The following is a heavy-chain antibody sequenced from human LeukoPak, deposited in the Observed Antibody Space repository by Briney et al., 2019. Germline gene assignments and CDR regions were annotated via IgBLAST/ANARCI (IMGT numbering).Heavy chain of an antibody. J-gene: IGHJ4*02. CDR1: GGSISSSNW. V-gene: IGHV4-4*02. Sequence: SGTLSLTCAVSGGSISSSNWWSWVRQPPGKGLEWIGEIYHSGSSNYNPSLKSRVTISVDKSRNQFSLKLSSVTAADTAVYYCAREGTGYNTAWYEGMRRPFDYWGQGTLVTVSS. D-gene: IGHD6-19*01. CDR2: IYHSGSS. CDR3: AREGTGYNTAWYEGMRRPFDY.